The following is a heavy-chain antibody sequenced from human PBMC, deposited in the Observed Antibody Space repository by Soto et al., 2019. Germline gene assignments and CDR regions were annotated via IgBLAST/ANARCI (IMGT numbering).Heavy chain of an antibody. CDR3: AREGLRSTMVRDAPNYMDV. CDR1: GFTVSSNY. Sequence: GGSLRLSCAASGFTVSSNYMSWVRQAPGKGLEWVSVIYSGGSTYYADSVKGRFTISRDNSKNTLYLQMNSLRAEDTAVYYCAREGLRSTMVRDAPNYMDVWGKGTTVTVSS. D-gene: IGHD3-10*01. CDR2: IYSGGST. J-gene: IGHJ6*03. V-gene: IGHV3-66*01.